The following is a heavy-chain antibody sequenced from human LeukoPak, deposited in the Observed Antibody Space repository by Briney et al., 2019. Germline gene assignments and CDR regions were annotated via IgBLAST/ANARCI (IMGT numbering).Heavy chain of an antibody. CDR2: IYYSGST. CDR3: ARGWPTAAAPLVAFDI. Sequence: PSETLSLTCTVSGGSISSGGYYWSWIRQHPGKGLEWIGYIYYSGSTYYNPSLKSRVTISVDTSKNQFSLKLSSVTAADTAVYYCARGWPTAAAPLVAFDIWGQGTMVTVSS. CDR1: GGSISSGGYY. V-gene: IGHV4-31*03. J-gene: IGHJ3*02. D-gene: IGHD6-13*01.